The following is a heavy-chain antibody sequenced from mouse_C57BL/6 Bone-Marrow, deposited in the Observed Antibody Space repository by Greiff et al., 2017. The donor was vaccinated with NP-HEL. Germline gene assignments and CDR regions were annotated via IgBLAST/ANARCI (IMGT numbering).Heavy chain of an antibody. CDR3: ARVFYDGYPAWFAY. V-gene: IGHV2-2*01. CDR2: IWSGGST. CDR1: GFSLTSYG. J-gene: IGHJ3*01. D-gene: IGHD2-3*01. Sequence: QVQLQQSGPGLVQPSQSLSITCTVSGFSLTSYGVHWVRQSPGKGLEWLGVIWSGGSTDYNAAFISRLSISKDNSKSQVFFKMNSLQAEDTAIYYCARVFYDGYPAWFAYWGQGTLVTVSA.